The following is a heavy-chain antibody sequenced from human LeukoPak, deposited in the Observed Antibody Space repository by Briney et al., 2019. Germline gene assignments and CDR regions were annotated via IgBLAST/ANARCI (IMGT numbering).Heavy chain of an antibody. J-gene: IGHJ4*02. D-gene: IGHD4-23*01. CDR1: GGSISSYY. V-gene: IGHV4-59*08. CDR3: ARRNGVTSNFNY. CDR2: IYYSGST. Sequence: SETLSLTCTVSGGSISSYYWSWIRQPPGKGLEWIGYIYYSGSTNYNPSLKGRVTISVDPSKNQFSLKLSSVTAADTAVYYCARRNGVTSNFNYWGQGTLVTVSS.